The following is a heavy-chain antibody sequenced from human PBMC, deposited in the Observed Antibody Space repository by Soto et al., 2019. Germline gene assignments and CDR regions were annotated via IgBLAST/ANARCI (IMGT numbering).Heavy chain of an antibody. CDR2: ISSSSSYI. J-gene: IGHJ5*02. V-gene: IGHV3-21*01. D-gene: IGHD3-3*02. Sequence: TGGSLRLSCAASGFTFSSYSMNWVRQAPGKGLEWVSSISSSSSYIYYADSVKGRFTISRDNAKNSLYLQMNSLRAEDTAVYYCARDSFLDPAGWFDPWGQGTLVTVSS. CDR1: GFTFSSYS. CDR3: ARDSFLDPAGWFDP.